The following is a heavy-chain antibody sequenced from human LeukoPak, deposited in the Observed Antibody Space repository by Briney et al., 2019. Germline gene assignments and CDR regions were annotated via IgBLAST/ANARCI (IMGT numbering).Heavy chain of an antibody. CDR2: ISGDGGST. Sequence: GGSLRLSCAASGFTFDDYAMHWVRQAPGKGLEWVSLISGDGGSTYYADSVKGRFTISRDNSKNSLYLQMNSLRTEDTALYNCAKDKRAWGLYYYMDVWGKGTTVTVSS. D-gene: IGHD7-27*01. J-gene: IGHJ6*03. V-gene: IGHV3-43*02. CDR1: GFTFDDYA. CDR3: AKDKRAWGLYYYMDV.